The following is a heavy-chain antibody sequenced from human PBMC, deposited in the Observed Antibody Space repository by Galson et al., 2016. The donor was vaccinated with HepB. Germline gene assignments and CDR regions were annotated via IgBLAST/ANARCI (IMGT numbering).Heavy chain of an antibody. CDR1: GDYITSHNW. V-gene: IGHV4-4*01. CDR3: VRVANRGKVWMAG. D-gene: IGHD3-16*01. J-gene: IGHJ1*01. Sequence: TLSLTCAVSGDYITSHNWWPWVRQPPGQGLAWIGEMFQRGRANFNPSLKSRASMSLDDPNNQFSMRLTSVTAADTAVYFCVRVANRGKVWMAGWGQGTQVTVSS. CDR2: MFQRGRA.